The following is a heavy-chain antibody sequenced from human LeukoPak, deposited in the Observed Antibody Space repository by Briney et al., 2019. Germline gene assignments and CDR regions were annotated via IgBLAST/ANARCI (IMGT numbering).Heavy chain of an antibody. CDR2: ISSNSDYI. CDR1: GFTFSSYT. V-gene: IGHV3-21*04. D-gene: IGHD4-17*01. Sequence: GGSLRLSCAASGFTFSSYTMNWVRQAPGKGLEWVSCISSNSDYIFYADSLKGRVTISRDNAKNSLYLQMNSLRAEDTAIYYCARGDTTVTRHFDYWGQGTMVTVSS. J-gene: IGHJ4*02. CDR3: ARGDTTVTRHFDY.